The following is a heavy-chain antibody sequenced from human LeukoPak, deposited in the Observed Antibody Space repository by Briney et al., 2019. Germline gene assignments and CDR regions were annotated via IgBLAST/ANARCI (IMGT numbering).Heavy chain of an antibody. CDR3: VKDLTVVGSAWFDP. D-gene: IGHD2-2*01. V-gene: IGHV3-43*02. J-gene: IGHJ5*02. CDR1: GFMFDEYA. CDR2: ISGDGGTT. Sequence: PGGSLRLSCAASGFMFDEYAMHWVRQAPGKGLEWVSLISGDGGTTYHVDSVKGRFTISRDNIKNSLYLQMNSLRSEDTALYYCVKDLTVVGSAWFDPWGQGTLVTVSS.